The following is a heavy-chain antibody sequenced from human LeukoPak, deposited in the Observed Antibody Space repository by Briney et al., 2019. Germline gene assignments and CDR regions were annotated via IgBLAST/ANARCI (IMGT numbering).Heavy chain of an antibody. CDR3: AKEIYCSGGSCYSPWGSWYYYYYGMDV. CDR2: ISGSGGST. D-gene: IGHD2-15*01. J-gene: IGHJ6*02. Sequence: GGSLRLSCAASGFTFSSYAMSWVRQAPGKGLGWVSAISGSGGSTYYADSVKGRFTISRDNSKNTLYLQMNSLRAEDTAVYYCAKEIYCSGGSCYSPWGSWYYYYYGMDVWGQGTTVTVSS. CDR1: GFTFSSYA. V-gene: IGHV3-23*01.